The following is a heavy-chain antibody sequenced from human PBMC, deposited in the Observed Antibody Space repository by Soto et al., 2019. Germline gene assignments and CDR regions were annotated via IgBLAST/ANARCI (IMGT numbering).Heavy chain of an antibody. Sequence: QVQLVQSGAEVKKPGSSVKVSCKASGGTFSSYAISWVRQAPGQGLEWMGGIIPIFGTANYAQKFQGRVTITADESTSTAYMELSSLRSEDTAVYYCASHLGYCSSTSCYCYYYYGMDVWGQGTTVTAS. V-gene: IGHV1-69*01. CDR2: IIPIFGTA. D-gene: IGHD2-2*01. CDR3: ASHLGYCSSTSCYCYYYYGMDV. J-gene: IGHJ6*02. CDR1: GGTFSSYA.